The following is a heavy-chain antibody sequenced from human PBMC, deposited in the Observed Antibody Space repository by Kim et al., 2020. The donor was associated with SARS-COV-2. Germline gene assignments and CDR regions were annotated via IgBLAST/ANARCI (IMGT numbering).Heavy chain of an antibody. J-gene: IGHJ4*02. CDR3: ARGPLRNYYGSGSYYASFDY. CDR1: GGSFSGYY. D-gene: IGHD3-10*01. Sequence: SETLSLTCAVYGGSFSGYYWSWIRQPPGKGLEWIGEINHSGSTNYNPSLKSRVTISVDTSKNQFSLKLSSVTAADTAVYYCARGPLRNYYGSGSYYASFDYWGQGTLVTVSS. V-gene: IGHV4-34*01. CDR2: INHSGST.